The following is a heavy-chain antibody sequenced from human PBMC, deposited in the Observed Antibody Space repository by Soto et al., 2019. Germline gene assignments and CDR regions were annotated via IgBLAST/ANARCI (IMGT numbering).Heavy chain of an antibody. CDR2: IYSGGST. V-gene: IGHV3-53*01. J-gene: IGHJ4*02. Sequence: PGGSLRLSCAASGFTVSSNYMSWVRQAPGKGLEWVSVIYSGGSTYYADSVKGRFTISRDNSKNTLYLQMNSLRAEDTAVYYCASGAPGPLDGSYEVWGQGTLVTVSS. CDR3: ASGAPGPLDGSYEV. CDR1: GFTVSSNY. D-gene: IGHD1-26*01.